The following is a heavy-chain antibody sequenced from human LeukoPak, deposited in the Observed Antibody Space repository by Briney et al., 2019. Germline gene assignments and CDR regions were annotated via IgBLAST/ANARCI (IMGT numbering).Heavy chain of an antibody. J-gene: IGHJ4*02. CDR2: IYHSGST. CDR1: GGSINSDNW. V-gene: IGHV4-4*02. Sequence: ASETLSLTCAVSGGSINSDNWWSWVRQSPGRGLEWIGEIYHSGSTNYNPSLKSRITISVDKSKNQFFLNLNSVTAADTAVYYCARVAAIGSDYWGQGILVTVSS. D-gene: IGHD6-13*01. CDR3: ARVAAIGSDY.